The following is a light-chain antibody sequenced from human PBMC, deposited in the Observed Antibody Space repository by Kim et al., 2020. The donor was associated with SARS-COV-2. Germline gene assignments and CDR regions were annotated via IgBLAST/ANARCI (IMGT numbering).Light chain of an antibody. CDR3: LLFYGGAQYYV. V-gene: IGLV7-43*01. Sequence: GTGTLTCASSTGAVTRTNYPTWFRQKPGQAPRALIYSTSKRQSWTPARFSGSLLGGKAALTLSGVQPEDEAEYYCLLFYGGAQYYVFGTGTKVTVL. CDR1: TGAVTRTNY. J-gene: IGLJ1*01. CDR2: STS.